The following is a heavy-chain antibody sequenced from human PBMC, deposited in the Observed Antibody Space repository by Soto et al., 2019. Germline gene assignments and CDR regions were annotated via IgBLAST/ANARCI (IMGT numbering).Heavy chain of an antibody. CDR1: GFTFSSYS. CDR2: ISSSSTI. CDR3: ARVRVFGVVTYDY. D-gene: IGHD3-3*01. V-gene: IGHV3-48*02. Sequence: GGSLRLSCAASGFTFSSYSMNWVRQAPGKGLEWVSYISSSSTIYYADSVKGRFTISRDNAKNSLYLQMNSLRDEDTAVYYCARVRVFGVVTYDYWGQGTLVTVSS. J-gene: IGHJ4*02.